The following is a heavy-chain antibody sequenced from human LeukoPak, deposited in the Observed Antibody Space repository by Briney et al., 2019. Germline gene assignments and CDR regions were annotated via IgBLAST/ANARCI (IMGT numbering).Heavy chain of an antibody. Sequence: PGGSLRLSCAASGFTFSSYAVHWVRQAPGKGLEWVAVISYDGSNKYYADSVKGRFTISRDNSKNTLYLQMNSLRAEDTAVYYCARDRELRFLEWLSTRYYYYYYMDVWGKGTTVTVSS. CDR1: GFTFSSYA. CDR3: ARDRELRFLEWLSTRYYYYYYMDV. J-gene: IGHJ6*03. D-gene: IGHD3-3*01. V-gene: IGHV3-30*01. CDR2: ISYDGSNK.